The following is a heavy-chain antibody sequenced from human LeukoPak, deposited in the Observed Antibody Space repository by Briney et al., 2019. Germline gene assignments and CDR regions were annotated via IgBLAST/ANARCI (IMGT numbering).Heavy chain of an antibody. J-gene: IGHJ4*02. CDR3: ARVLGYGRYYFDY. Sequence: PSETLSLTCTVSGGSISNYYWSWIRQPPGKGLEWIGYIYYSGSTNYNPSLKSRVTISVDTSKNQFSLKLSSVTAADTAVYYCARVLGYGRYYFDYWGQGTLVTVSS. V-gene: IGHV4-59*01. D-gene: IGHD1-26*01. CDR1: GGSISNYY. CDR2: IYYSGST.